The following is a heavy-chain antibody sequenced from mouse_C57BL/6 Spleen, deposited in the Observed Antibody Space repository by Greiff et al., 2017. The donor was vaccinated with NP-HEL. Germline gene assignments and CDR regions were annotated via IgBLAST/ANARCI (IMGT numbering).Heavy chain of an antibody. CDR1: GYTFTSYW. Sequence: QVQLQQPGAELVKPGASVKLSCKASGYTFTSYWMHWVKQRPGQGLEWIGMIHPNSGSTNYNEKFKSKATLTVDKSSSTAYMQLSSLTSEDSAVYYCARLPMVTTGFDYWGQGTTLTVSS. D-gene: IGHD2-2*01. J-gene: IGHJ2*01. CDR2: IHPNSGST. V-gene: IGHV1-64*01. CDR3: ARLPMVTTGFDY.